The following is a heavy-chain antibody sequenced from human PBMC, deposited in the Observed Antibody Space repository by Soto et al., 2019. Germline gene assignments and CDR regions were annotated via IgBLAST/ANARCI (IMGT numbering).Heavy chain of an antibody. V-gene: IGHV4-34*01. CDR2: IHPSGST. J-gene: IGHJ4*02. CDR3: ARGVDSWSGYLF. D-gene: IGHD3-3*01. Sequence: SETLSLTCALYGGSFDGYYWFWIRQSPGKGLEWIGEIHPSGSTKYNPSLKSRVSLSVDTSTKQFSLKMTSMTAADRGVYYCARGVDSWSGYLFWGQGTLVTVSS. CDR1: GGSFDGYY.